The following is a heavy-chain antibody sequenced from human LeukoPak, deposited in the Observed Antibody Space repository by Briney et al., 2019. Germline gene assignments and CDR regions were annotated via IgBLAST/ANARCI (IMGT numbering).Heavy chain of an antibody. CDR1: GFSNSNYG. CDR2: IWCDRSNK. CDR3: ARDYSRWHGDFDV. Sequence: GGSLRLSCAGSGFSNSNYGMNWVRQAPGKGVEGLSYIWCDRSNKYYAVSVEGRFTIPRDNAQNSLYLQMNSLGDEDTGVYFCARDYSRWHGDFDVWGQGTMVTVSS. D-gene: IGHD6-13*01. J-gene: IGHJ3*01. V-gene: IGHV3-48*02.